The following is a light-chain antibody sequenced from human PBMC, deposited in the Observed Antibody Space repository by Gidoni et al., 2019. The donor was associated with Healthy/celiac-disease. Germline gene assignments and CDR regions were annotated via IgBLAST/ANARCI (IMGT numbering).Light chain of an antibody. CDR2: SAS. V-gene: IGKV1-39*01. Sequence: VIITCRASQSISSYLNWYQQKPGKAPKLLIYSASSLQSGVPSRFSGSGSGTDFTLTISSLQPEAFATYYCQPSYSTPLTFGGGTKVEIQ. CDR3: QPSYSTPLT. J-gene: IGKJ4*01. CDR1: QSISSY.